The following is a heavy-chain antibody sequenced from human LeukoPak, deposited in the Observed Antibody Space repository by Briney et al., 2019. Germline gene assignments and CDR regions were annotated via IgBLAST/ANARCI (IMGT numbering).Heavy chain of an antibody. CDR2: IIPIFGTP. CDR1: GGTFSSYA. J-gene: IGHJ4*02. CDR3: ARDRHDYGGNQVYYFDY. V-gene: IGHV1-69*13. D-gene: IGHD4-23*01. Sequence: SVKVSCKASGGTFSSYAVSWVRQAPGQGLEWMAGIIPIFGTPKYAQKFQGRITITADESTSTAYMELSSLRSEDTAVYYCARDRHDYGGNQVYYFDYWGQGTLVTVSS.